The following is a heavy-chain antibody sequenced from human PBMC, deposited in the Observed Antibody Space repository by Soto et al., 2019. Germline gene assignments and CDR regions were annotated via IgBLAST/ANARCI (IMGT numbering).Heavy chain of an antibody. Sequence: GGSLRLSCAASGFTFDDYGMSWVRQAPGKGLEWVSGINWNGGSTGYADSVKGRFTISRDNAKNSLYLQMNSLRAEDTALYYCARPTSPYYYGSGRGGMDVWGQGTTVTVSS. CDR2: INWNGGST. CDR1: GFTFDDYG. D-gene: IGHD3-10*01. CDR3: ARPTSPYYYGSGRGGMDV. J-gene: IGHJ6*02. V-gene: IGHV3-20*04.